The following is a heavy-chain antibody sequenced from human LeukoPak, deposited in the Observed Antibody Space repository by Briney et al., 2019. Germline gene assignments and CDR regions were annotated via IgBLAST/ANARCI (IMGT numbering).Heavy chain of an antibody. CDR2: MYHSGST. V-gene: IGHV4-38-2*02. D-gene: IGHD2-2*01. Sequence: PSETLSLTCTVSGYSISSGYYWGWIRQPPGKGLEWIGSMYHSGSTYYNPSLKSRVTISVDTSKNQFSLNLSSVTAADTAVYYCAGMSLIVVVPAASLWGQGTLVTVSS. J-gene: IGHJ4*02. CDR3: AGMSLIVVVPAASL. CDR1: GYSISSGYY.